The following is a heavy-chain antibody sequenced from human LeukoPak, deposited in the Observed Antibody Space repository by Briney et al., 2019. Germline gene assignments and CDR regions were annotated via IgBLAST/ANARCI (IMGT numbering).Heavy chain of an antibody. V-gene: IGHV3-48*01. D-gene: IGHD6-13*01. CDR3: ARDFPAAFGAFDI. CDR1: GFTFSSYS. Sequence: GGSLRLSCAASGFTFSSYSMNWVRQAPGKGLEWVSYISSSSSTKYYADSVKGRFTISRDNAKNSLYLQMNSLRAEDTAVYYCARDFPAAFGAFDIWGQGTMVTVSS. CDR2: ISSSSSTK. J-gene: IGHJ3*02.